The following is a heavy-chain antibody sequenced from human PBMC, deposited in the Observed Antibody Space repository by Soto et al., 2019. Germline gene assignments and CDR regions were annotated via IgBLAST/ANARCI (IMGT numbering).Heavy chain of an antibody. D-gene: IGHD2-21*01. CDR1: GFTFSDYY. V-gene: IGHV3-11*01. J-gene: IGHJ3*02. Sequence: GSLRLSCAASGFTFSDYYMSWIRQAPGKGLEWVSYISSSGSTIYYADSVKGRFTISRDNAKNSLYLQMNSLRAEDTAVYYCARAPLVVNDAFDIWGQGTMVTVSS. CDR3: ARAPLVVNDAFDI. CDR2: ISSSGSTI.